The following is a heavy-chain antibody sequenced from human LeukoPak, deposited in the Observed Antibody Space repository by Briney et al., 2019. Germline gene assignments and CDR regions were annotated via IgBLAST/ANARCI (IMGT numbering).Heavy chain of an antibody. J-gene: IGHJ4*02. CDR2: IRYDGSNK. CDR1: GFTFSSYG. Sequence: GGSLRLSCAASGFTFSSYGMHWVRQAPGKGLEWVAFIRYDGSNKYYADSVKGRFTISRDNSKNTLYLQMNSLRAEDTAVYYCAKDVDYGDYGHAWDYWGQGTLVTVSS. V-gene: IGHV3-30*02. D-gene: IGHD4-17*01. CDR3: AKDVDYGDYGHAWDY.